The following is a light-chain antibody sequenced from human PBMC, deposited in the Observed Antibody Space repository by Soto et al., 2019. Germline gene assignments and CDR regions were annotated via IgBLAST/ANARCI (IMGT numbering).Light chain of an antibody. J-gene: IGLJ1*01. CDR3: AAWMTAYNYV. V-gene: IGLV1-47*01. Sequence: QSVLTQPPSASGTPGQRVTISCSGSSSNIGSNYVYWYQQLPGTAPKLLIYRNNQRPSGVPDRFSGSKSGTSASLAISGLRSEDEADYYCAAWMTAYNYVFGTGTKVTVL. CDR1: SSNIGSNY. CDR2: RNN.